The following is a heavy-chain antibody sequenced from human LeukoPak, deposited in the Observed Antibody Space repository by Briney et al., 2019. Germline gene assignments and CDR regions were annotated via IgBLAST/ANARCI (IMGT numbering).Heavy chain of an antibody. V-gene: IGHV4-4*07. J-gene: IGHJ4*02. Sequence: PSETLSLTCNVSNDSINNFYWTWIRQPAGRGLEWIGTVSTSDTPHYNPSLKSRVAISIDKSKNHFSLRLISMTAADTAVYFCAGDYSSLVMGHWGQGTPVTVSS. D-gene: IGHD4-17*01. CDR2: VSTSDTP. CDR1: NDSINNFY. CDR3: AGDYSSLVMGH.